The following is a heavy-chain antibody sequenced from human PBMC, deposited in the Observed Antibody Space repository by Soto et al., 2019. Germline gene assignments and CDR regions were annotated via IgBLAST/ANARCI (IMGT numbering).Heavy chain of an antibody. CDR2: INHSGST. CDR3: ARGWCDGDCHFDY. V-gene: IGHV4-34*01. D-gene: IGHD2-21*02. J-gene: IGHJ4*02. CDR1: GGSISGYY. Sequence: PSETLSLTCAVYGGSISGYYWSWIRQPPGKGLEWIGEINHSGSTNYNPSLKSRVTISVDTSKNQFSLKLSSVTAADTAVYYCARGWCDGDCHFDYWGQGTLVTVSS.